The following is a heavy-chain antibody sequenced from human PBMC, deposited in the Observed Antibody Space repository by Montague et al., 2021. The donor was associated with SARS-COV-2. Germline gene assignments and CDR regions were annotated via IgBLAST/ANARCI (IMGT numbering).Heavy chain of an antibody. CDR2: NSGSI. V-gene: IGHV3-9*01. D-gene: IGHD3-3*01. Sequence: NSGSIGYXDSVKGRFTISRDNAKNSLYLQMNSLRAEDTALYYCAKDLNVALLLHPATLYYWGQGTLVTV. CDR3: AKDLNVALLLHPATLYY. J-gene: IGHJ4*02.